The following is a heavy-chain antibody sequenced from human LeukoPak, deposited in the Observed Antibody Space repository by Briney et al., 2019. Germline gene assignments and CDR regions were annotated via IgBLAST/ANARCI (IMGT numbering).Heavy chain of an antibody. CDR3: AKDLLRYFDWLLGPGIDY. V-gene: IGHV3-30*18. CDR2: KSYDGSNK. CDR1: GFTFSSYG. J-gene: IGHJ4*02. Sequence: PGGSLRLSCAASGFTFSSYGMHWVRQAPGKGLEWVAVKSYDGSNKYYADSVKGRFTISRDNSKNTLYLQMNSLRAEDTAVYYCAKDLLRYFDWLLGPGIDYWGQGTLVTVSS. D-gene: IGHD3-9*01.